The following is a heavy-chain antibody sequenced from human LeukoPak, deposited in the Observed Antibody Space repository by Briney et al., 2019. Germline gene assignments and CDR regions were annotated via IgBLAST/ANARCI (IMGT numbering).Heavy chain of an antibody. CDR2: IRSNGGST. V-gene: IGHV3-64*01. D-gene: IGHD3-10*01. CDR1: GFTFSTYG. CDR3: ARLNGSGSYFDY. J-gene: IGHJ5*01. Sequence: GGSLRLSCAASGFTFSTYGMHWVRQAPGKGLENVAAIRSNGGSTYYANSVKGRFTISRDNSKNTLYLQMGSLRAEDMAIYYCARLNGSGSYFDYWGHEALGTVSS.